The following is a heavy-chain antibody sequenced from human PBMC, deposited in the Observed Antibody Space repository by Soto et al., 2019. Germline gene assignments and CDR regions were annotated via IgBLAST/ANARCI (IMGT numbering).Heavy chain of an antibody. J-gene: IGHJ4*02. CDR1: GGSISSSNW. Sequence: QVQLQESGPGLVKPSGTLSLTCAVSGGSISSSNWWSWVRQPPGKGLQWIGEIYHSGSTNYIPSLKXRXTXSXXKSRNHFSLKLSSVTAADTAVYSCARRWGEGRVDYWGQGTLVTVSS. CDR2: IYHSGST. D-gene: IGHD3-10*01. CDR3: ARRWGEGRVDY. V-gene: IGHV4-4*02.